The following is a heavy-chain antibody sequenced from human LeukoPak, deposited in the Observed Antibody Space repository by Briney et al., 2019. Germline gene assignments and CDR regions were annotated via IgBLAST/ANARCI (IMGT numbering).Heavy chain of an antibody. D-gene: IGHD3-16*02. V-gene: IGHV3-53*01. CDR3: VRSYRYQAYYFDY. Sequence: PSETLSLTCTVSGVSISSNYMSWVRQAPGKGLEWVSVIYSGGSTYYADSVKGRFTVSRDNSKNTLYLQMNSLRAGDTAVYYCVRSYRYQAYYFDYWGQGTLVTVSS. J-gene: IGHJ4*02. CDR2: IYSGGST. CDR1: GVSISSNY.